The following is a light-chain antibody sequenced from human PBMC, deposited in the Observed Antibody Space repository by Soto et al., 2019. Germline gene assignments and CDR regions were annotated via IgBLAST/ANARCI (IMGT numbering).Light chain of an antibody. V-gene: IGKV1-5*03. Sequence: DIQMTQSPSTLSGSVGDRVTITCRASQTISSWLAWYQQKPGKAPKLLIYKASTLKSGVPSRFSGSGSGTEFTLTIRILQADDFATYYCQHYNSYSEAFGQGTKVELK. CDR1: QTISSW. CDR3: QHYNSYSEA. CDR2: KAS. J-gene: IGKJ1*01.